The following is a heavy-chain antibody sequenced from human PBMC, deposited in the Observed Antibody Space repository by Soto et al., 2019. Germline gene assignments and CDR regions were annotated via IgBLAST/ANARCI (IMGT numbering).Heavy chain of an antibody. D-gene: IGHD2-21*02. Sequence: QLQLQESGPGLAKPSETLSLTCTVSGGSISSSSYYWGWIRQPPGKGLEWIGSIYYSGSTYYNPSLKSRVTISVDTSKNQFSLKLSSVTAADTAVYYCARLTSYYYMDVWGKGTTVTVSS. CDR3: ARLTSYYYMDV. V-gene: IGHV4-39*01. CDR2: IYYSGST. J-gene: IGHJ6*03. CDR1: GGSISSSSYY.